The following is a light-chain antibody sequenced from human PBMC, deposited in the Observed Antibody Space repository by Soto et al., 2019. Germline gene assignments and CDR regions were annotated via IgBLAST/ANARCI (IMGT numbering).Light chain of an antibody. CDR2: EVS. J-gene: IGLJ1*01. V-gene: IGLV2-14*01. CDR3: SSYTSSSTYV. CDR1: SSDAGGYNY. Sequence: QSVLTQPASVSGSPGQSITISCTGTSSDAGGYNYVSWYQQHPGKAPKLMIYEVSNRPSGVSNRFSGSKSGNTASLTISGLQAEDEADYYCSSYTSSSTYVFGTGTKLTVL.